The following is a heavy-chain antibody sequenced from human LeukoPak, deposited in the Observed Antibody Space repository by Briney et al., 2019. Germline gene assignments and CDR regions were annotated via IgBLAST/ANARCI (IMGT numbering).Heavy chain of an antibody. J-gene: IGHJ4*02. CDR3: ARALGAQKSTIFDY. CDR2: VNPNSGNT. D-gene: IGHD5-12*01. Sequence: ASVKVSCKASGYTFISTDIHWVRQATGRGLEWMGWVNPNSGNTGYAQKFQGRVTITADKSTSTAYMELSSLRSEDTAVYYCARALGAQKSTIFDYWGQGTLVTVSS. V-gene: IGHV1-8*01. CDR1: GYTFISTD.